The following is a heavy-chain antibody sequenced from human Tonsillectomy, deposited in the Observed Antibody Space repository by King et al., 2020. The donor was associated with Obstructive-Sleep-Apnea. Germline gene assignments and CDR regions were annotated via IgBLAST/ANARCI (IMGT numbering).Heavy chain of an antibody. J-gene: IGHJ4*02. D-gene: IGHD3-10*01. CDR1: GGSISSGDYY. Sequence: QLQESGPGLVKHSQTLSLTCTVSGGSISSGDYYWSWIRQPPGNGLEWIGYIYYSGSTYYNPSLKSRVTILVDMSKKQVSLKLSSVTAADTAVYYCARTFGSGSYYNRNYYFDYWGQGTLVTVSS. V-gene: IGHV4-30-4*01. CDR2: IYYSGST. CDR3: ARTFGSGSYYNRNYYFDY.